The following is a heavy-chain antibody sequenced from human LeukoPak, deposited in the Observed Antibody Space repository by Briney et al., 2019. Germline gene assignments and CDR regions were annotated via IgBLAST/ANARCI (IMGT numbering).Heavy chain of an antibody. CDR3: ARAQSRYSGYDSFPFDS. Sequence: GGSLRLSCAASGLIVSSNYMSWVRQAPGKGLDWVSIIYDGGNTYYADSVKGRFTISRDRSKNTLYLQMNSLRAEDTAVYYCARAQSRYSGYDSFPFDSWGQGTLVTVSS. J-gene: IGHJ4*02. CDR1: GLIVSSNY. V-gene: IGHV3-53*01. D-gene: IGHD5-12*01. CDR2: IYDGGNT.